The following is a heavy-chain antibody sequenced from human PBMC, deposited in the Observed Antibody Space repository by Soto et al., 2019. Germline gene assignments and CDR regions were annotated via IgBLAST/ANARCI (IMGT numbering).Heavy chain of an antibody. CDR1: GITFTNYW. D-gene: IGHD6-19*01. V-gene: IGHV3-74*01. J-gene: IGHJ4*02. Sequence: EVLLVESGGGLVKPGESLRLSCEASGITFTNYWMHWVRQAPGEGLELVSRINFDGTTINYAESVTGRFTISRDNAKNEVNILRDCDRAEYSCVSRWATGGRWRSHIDYWGQGTLVTVSS. CDR2: INFDGTTI. CDR3: ATGGRWRSHIDY.